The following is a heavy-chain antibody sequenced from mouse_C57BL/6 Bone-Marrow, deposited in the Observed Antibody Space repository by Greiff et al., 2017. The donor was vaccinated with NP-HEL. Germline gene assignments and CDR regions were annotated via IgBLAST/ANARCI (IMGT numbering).Heavy chain of an antibody. CDR2: IRSKSSNYAT. V-gene: IGHV10-3*01. J-gene: IGHJ3*01. Sequence: DVKLVESGGGLVQPKGSLKLSCAASGFTFNTYAMHWVRQAPGKGLEWVARIRSKSSNYATYYADSVKDRFTISRDDSQSMLYLQMNNLKTEDTAMYYCVRDVIYDGYYPWFAYWGQGTLVTVSA. CDR1: GFTFNTYA. CDR3: VRDVIYDGYYPWFAY. D-gene: IGHD2-3*01.